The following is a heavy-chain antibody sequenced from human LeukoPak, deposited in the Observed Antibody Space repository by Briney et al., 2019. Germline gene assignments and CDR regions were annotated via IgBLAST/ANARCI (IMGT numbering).Heavy chain of an antibody. Sequence: GESLKISCKGSGYSFTSYWIAWVRQMPGKGLERMGIIYPGDSDTRYSPSFQGQVTISVDKSISTAYLQWSSLRASDTAMYYCARRYCSSTTCRGDFDFWGQGTLVTVSS. V-gene: IGHV5-51*01. CDR1: GYSFTSYW. D-gene: IGHD2-2*01. CDR2: IYPGDSDT. CDR3: ARRYCSSTTCRGDFDF. J-gene: IGHJ4*02.